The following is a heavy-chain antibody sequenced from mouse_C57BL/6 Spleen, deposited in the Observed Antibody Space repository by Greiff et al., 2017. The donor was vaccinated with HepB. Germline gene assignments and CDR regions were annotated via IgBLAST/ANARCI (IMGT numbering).Heavy chain of an antibody. CDR2: IRSKSSNYAT. J-gene: IGHJ1*03. V-gene: IGHV10-3*01. CDR1: GFTFNTYA. CDR3: VRARGDYGYDEGYFDV. D-gene: IGHD2-2*01. Sequence: EVQRVESGGGLVQPKGSLKLSCAASGFTFNTYAMHWVRQAPGKGLEWVARIRSKSSNYATYYADSVKDRFTISRDDSQSMLYLQMNNLKTEDTAMYYCVRARGDYGYDEGYFDVWGTGTTVTVSS.